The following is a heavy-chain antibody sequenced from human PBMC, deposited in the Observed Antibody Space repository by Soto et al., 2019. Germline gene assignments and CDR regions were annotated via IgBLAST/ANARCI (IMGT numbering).Heavy chain of an antibody. J-gene: IGHJ6*03. CDR3: ARGPRIAARPQVRYYYYYMDV. CDR1: GGSFSGYY. D-gene: IGHD6-6*01. Sequence: SETLSLTCAVYGGSFSGYYWSWIRQPPGKGLEWIGEINHSGSTNYNPSLKSRVTISVDTSKNQFSLKLSSVTAADTAVYYCARGPRIAARPQVRYYYYYMDVWGKGTTVTVSS. CDR2: INHSGST. V-gene: IGHV4-34*01.